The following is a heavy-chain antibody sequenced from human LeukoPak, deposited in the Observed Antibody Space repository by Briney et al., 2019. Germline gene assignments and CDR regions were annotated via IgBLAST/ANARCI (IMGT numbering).Heavy chain of an antibody. CDR3: ARQGANMPTLGYFYGMDV. Sequence: SETLSLTCTVSGGSISSWSYYWSWIRQPPGKGLEWIGSFSDSGSTYYNPSLDSRVTMSVDTSKKQFSLRLSSVTAADTAVYYCARQGANMPTLGYFYGMDVWGHGTTVTVSS. CDR2: FSDSGST. J-gene: IGHJ6*02. D-gene: IGHD2-2*01. CDR1: GGSISSWSYY. V-gene: IGHV4-39*01.